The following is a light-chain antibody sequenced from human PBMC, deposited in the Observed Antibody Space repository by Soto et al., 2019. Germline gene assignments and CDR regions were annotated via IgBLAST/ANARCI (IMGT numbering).Light chain of an antibody. J-gene: IGKJ1*01. Sequence: DIQMTQSPSTLSASVGDRVTITCRASQRISSWLAWYQQKPGKAPKLLIYKASSLESGVPSRFSGSGSEKEFTLTISSLQPDDVATYYCQQYNSYRWTFGQGTKVEIK. V-gene: IGKV1-5*03. CDR2: KAS. CDR1: QRISSW. CDR3: QQYNSYRWT.